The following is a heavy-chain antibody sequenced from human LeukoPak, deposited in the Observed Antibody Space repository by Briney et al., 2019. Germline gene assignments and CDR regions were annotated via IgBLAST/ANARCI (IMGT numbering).Heavy chain of an antibody. CDR3: ARDLGMGATSLFDY. D-gene: IGHD1-26*01. CDR1: GFTFSSYA. Sequence: PGRSLRLSCAASGFTFSSYAMHWVRQAPGKGLEWVAVISYDGSNKYYADSVKGRFTISRDNSKNTLYLQMNSLRAEDTAVYYCARDLGMGATSLFDYWGQGTLVTASS. V-gene: IGHV3-30-3*01. J-gene: IGHJ4*02. CDR2: ISYDGSNK.